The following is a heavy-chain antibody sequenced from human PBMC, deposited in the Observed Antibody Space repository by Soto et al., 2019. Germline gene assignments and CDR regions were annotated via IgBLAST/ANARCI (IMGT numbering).Heavy chain of an antibody. CDR3: ARANSSTWYKLEYKWFDP. D-gene: IGHD6-13*01. J-gene: IGHJ5*01. V-gene: IGHV4-59*01. CDR1: GGSINDYY. CDR2: MYYSETT. Sequence: PSETLSLTCTVSGGSINDYYWSWIRQTPGKGLEWVGFMYYSETTKYNPSLKGRVNMSLDTSKNQVSLHLKPVTAADTAVYYCARANSSTWYKLEYKWFDPWGQGTLVTVSS.